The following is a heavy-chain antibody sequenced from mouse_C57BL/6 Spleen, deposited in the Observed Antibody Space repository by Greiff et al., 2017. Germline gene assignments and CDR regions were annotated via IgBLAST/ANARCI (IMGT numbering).Heavy chain of an antibody. CDR2: IYPGSGST. Sequence: VKLQQPGAELVKPGASVKMSCKASGYTFTSYWITWVKQRPGQGLEWIGDIYPGSGSTNYNEKFKSKATLTVDTSSSTAYMQLSSLTSEDSAVYYCAREPNFYWYFDVWGTGTTVTVSS. CDR1: GYTFTSYW. V-gene: IGHV1-55*01. J-gene: IGHJ1*03. D-gene: IGHD4-1*01. CDR3: AREPNFYWYFDV.